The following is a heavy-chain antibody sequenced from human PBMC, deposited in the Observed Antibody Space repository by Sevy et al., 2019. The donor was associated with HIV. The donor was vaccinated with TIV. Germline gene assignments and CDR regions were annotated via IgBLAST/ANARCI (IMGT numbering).Heavy chain of an antibody. V-gene: IGHV1-8*01. CDR2: MNPNSGNT. CDR1: GYTFNSDD. Sequence: ASVKVSCEASGYTFNSDDINWVRQATGQGLEWMGWMNPNSGNTGYTQNFQGRVTMTRNTSISTAYMELSSLRSDDTAVYYCARIIEGPYCSSSSCYKWGAFDLWGQGTMVTVSS. J-gene: IGHJ3*01. D-gene: IGHD2-2*02. CDR3: ARIIEGPYCSSSSCYKWGAFDL.